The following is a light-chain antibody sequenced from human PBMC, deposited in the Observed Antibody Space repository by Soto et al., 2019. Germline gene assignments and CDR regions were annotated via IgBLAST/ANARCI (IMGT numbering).Light chain of an antibody. CDR1: QSISSW. Sequence: DIQMTQSPSTLSASVGDRVTITCRANQSISSWLAWYQQKPGKAPKLLIYDDSSLESGVPSRFSGSGSETQFTLTISSLQPDDFETYYCQQYNSYLYTFGQGTKLEIK. CDR3: QQYNSYLYT. J-gene: IGKJ2*01. CDR2: DDS. V-gene: IGKV1-5*01.